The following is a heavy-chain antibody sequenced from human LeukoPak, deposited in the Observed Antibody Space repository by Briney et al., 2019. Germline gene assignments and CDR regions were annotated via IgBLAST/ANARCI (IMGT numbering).Heavy chain of an antibody. Sequence: SETLSLTCSVSGGSISGSYWSWIRQPPGKGLEWIGYIYYSGSTNYNPSLKSRVTISVDMSKNQFSLKLNSVTAADTAVYYCARLVAVAGSSDWFDPWGQGILVTVSS. CDR2: IYYSGST. CDR3: ARLVAVAGSSDWFDP. CDR1: GGSISGSY. D-gene: IGHD6-19*01. J-gene: IGHJ5*02. V-gene: IGHV4-59*08.